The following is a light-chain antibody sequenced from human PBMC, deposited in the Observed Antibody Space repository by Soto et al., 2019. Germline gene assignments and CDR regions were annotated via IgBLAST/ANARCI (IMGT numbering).Light chain of an antibody. J-gene: IGLJ2*01. CDR3: SSYTSNYTLVV. Sequence: QSALTQPASVSGSPGQSITISCTGTSSDVGGYNYVSWYQQHPGKAPKLIIYEVTYRPSGVSNRFSGSKSGNTASLTISGLQAEDEADYYCSSYTSNYTLVVFGGGTKLTVL. CDR2: EVT. CDR1: SSDVGGYNY. V-gene: IGLV2-14*01.